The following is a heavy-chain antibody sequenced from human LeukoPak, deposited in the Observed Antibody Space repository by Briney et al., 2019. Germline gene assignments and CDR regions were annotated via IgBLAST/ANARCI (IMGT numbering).Heavy chain of an antibody. CDR2: IYPGDSDT. J-gene: IGHJ4*02. Sequence: GESLKISCKGSGYSFTSYWIGWVRQMPVKGLEWMGIIYPGDSDTRYSPSFQGQVTISADKPISTAYLQWSSLKASDTAMYYCARLAAAGTGSRCFDYWGQGTLVTVSS. V-gene: IGHV5-51*01. D-gene: IGHD6-13*01. CDR3: ARLAAAGTGSRCFDY. CDR1: GYSFTSYW.